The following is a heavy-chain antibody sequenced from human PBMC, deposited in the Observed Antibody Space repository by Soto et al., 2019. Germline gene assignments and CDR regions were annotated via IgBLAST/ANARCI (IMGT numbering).Heavy chain of an antibody. CDR3: ASLVALYWPFDY. Sequence: SETLSLTCTVSGDSITSSSYYWGWVRQPPGKGLEWIGTIYYSANTYYNPSLKSRVSISVDTSKNQFSLNLGSVTAADTAVYYCASLVALYWPFDYWGQGTLVTVSS. V-gene: IGHV4-39*01. CDR1: GDSITSSSYY. J-gene: IGHJ4*02. D-gene: IGHD2-15*01. CDR2: IYYSANT.